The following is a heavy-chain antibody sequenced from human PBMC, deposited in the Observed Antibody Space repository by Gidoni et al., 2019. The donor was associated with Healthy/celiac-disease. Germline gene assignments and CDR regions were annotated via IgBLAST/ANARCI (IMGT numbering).Heavy chain of an antibody. Sequence: AASGFTFSSYAMSWVRQAPGKGLEWVSAISGSGGSTYYADSVKGRFTISRDNSKNTLYLQMNSLRAEDTAVYYCAKDRGAVAGIYGMDVWGQGTTVTVSS. CDR2: ISGSGGST. D-gene: IGHD6-19*01. J-gene: IGHJ6*02. V-gene: IGHV3-23*01. CDR1: GFTFSSYA. CDR3: AKDRGAVAGIYGMDV.